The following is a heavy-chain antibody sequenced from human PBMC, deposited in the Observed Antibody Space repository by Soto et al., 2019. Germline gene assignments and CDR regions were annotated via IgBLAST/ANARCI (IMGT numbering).Heavy chain of an antibody. CDR2: IKSKTDGGTT. J-gene: IGHJ3*02. D-gene: IGHD3-10*01. Sequence: GGSLRLSCAASGFTFSNAWMSWVRQAPGKGLEWVGRIKSKTDGGTTDYAAPVKGRFTNSRDDSKNTLYLQMNSLKTEDTAVYYCATDPGITMVRGVIITNDAFDIWGQGTMVTVSS. V-gene: IGHV3-15*01. CDR1: GFTFSNAW. CDR3: ATDPGITMVRGVIITNDAFDI.